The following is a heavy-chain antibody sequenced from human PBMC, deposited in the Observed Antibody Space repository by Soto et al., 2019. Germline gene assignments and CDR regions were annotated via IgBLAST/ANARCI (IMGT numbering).Heavy chain of an antibody. CDR3: PRSFQYYSSSWYVGDFVN. J-gene: IGHJ3*01. V-gene: IGHV5-51*01. D-gene: IGHD6-13*01. Sequence: GESLKVSFKGSGYSFTSYSICWVRQMPVKGLEWMGIIYPGDSDTRYSPSFQGQVTISADKSISPDYLQWSSLKAADTAMYYFPRSFQYYSSSWYVGDFVNRGQGTMVRVS. CDR1: GYSFTSYS. CDR2: IYPGDSDT.